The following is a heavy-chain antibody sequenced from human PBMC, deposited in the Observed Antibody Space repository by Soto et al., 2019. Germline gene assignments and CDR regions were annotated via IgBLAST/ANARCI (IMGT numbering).Heavy chain of an antibody. CDR1: GFTFSSYA. CDR3: ARTLRHIVVVTAHFDY. Sequence: LRLSCAASGFTFSSYAMHWVRQAPGKGLEWVAVISYDGSNKYYADSVEGRFTISRDNSKNALYLQMDSLRAEDTAVYYCARTLRHIVVVTAHFDYWGQGTLVTVSS. D-gene: IGHD2-21*02. V-gene: IGHV3-30-3*01. CDR2: ISYDGSNK. J-gene: IGHJ4*02.